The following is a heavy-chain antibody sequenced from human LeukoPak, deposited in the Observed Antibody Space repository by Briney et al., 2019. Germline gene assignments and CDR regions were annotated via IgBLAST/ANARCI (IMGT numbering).Heavy chain of an antibody. CDR1: GYTFTSYY. D-gene: IGHD4-17*01. J-gene: IGHJ3*02. CDR3: ARTPPDDYGDYDTAFDI. Sequence: VKVSCKASGYTFTSYYMHWVRQAPGQGLEWMGIINPSGGSTSYAQKLQGRVTMTTDTSTSTAYMELRSLRSDDTAVYYCARTPPDDYGDYDTAFDIWGQGTMVTVSS. CDR2: INPSGGST. V-gene: IGHV1-46*01.